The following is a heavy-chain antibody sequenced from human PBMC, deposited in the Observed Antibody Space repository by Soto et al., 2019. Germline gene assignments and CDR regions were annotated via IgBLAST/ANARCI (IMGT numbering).Heavy chain of an antibody. J-gene: IGHJ4*02. CDR1: GGSISSYY. D-gene: IGHD6-19*01. CDR3: ARGLSSASPYSGGWYYFDS. V-gene: IGHV4-59*08. Sequence: SETLSLTCTVSGGSISSYYWSWIRQPPGKGLEWIGYIYYSGSTNYNPSLKSRVTISVDTSKNQFSLKLSSVTAADTAVYYCARGLSSASPYSGGWYYFDSWGQGATVT. CDR2: IYYSGST.